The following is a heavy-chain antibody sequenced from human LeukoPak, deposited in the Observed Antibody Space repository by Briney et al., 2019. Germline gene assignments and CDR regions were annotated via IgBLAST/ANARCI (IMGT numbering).Heavy chain of an antibody. V-gene: IGHV3-74*01. CDR3: ARVRGTSSPY. CDR2: INSDGSST. D-gene: IGHD2-2*01. CDR1: GFTFSSYW. Sequence: PGGSLRLSCAASGFTFSSYWMHWVRQAPGKGLVRVSRINSDGSSTSYADSVKGRFTISRDNAKNTLYLQMNSLRAEDTAVYYCARVRGTSSPYWGQGTLVTVSS. J-gene: IGHJ4*02.